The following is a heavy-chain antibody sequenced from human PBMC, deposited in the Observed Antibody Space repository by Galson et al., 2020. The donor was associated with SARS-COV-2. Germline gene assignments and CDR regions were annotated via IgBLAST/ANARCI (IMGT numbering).Heavy chain of an antibody. CDR3: ATHTWNYADDY. V-gene: IGHV4-38-2*02. J-gene: IGHJ4*02. CDR2: FYLSGST. D-gene: IGHD1-7*01. Sequence: SETLSLTCSVSGLSISSNYYWGWIRQPPGKGLEWIGTFYLSGSTYYNPSLRSRVIISVDRSKTQLSLKLTSVTAADTAVYYCATHTWNYADDYWGQGTLVTVSS. CDR1: GLSISSNYY.